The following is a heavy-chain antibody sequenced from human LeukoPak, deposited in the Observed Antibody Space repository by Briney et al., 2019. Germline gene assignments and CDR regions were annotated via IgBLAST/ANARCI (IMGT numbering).Heavy chain of an antibody. J-gene: IGHJ3*02. D-gene: IGHD6-13*01. CDR3: ARDRIAAAGLDAFDI. Sequence: SETLFLTCNVSGYSISNGYCWGWIRQPPGKGLEWIATIYSSGSTFYNPSLKSRVTISVDTSKNQFSLKLSSVTAADTAVYYCARDRIAAAGLDAFDIWGQGTMVTVSS. CDR1: GYSISNGYC. CDR2: IYSSGST. V-gene: IGHV4-38-2*02.